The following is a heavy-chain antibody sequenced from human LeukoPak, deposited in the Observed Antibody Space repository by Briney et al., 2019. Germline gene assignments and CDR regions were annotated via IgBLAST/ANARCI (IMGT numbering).Heavy chain of an antibody. J-gene: IGHJ4*02. D-gene: IGHD3-10*01. CDR2: ISYDGSNK. CDR1: RFTFSSYA. V-gene: IGHV3-30-3*01. Sequence: HPGGSLRLSCAASRFTFSSYAMHWVRQAPGKGLEWVAVISYDGSNKYYADSVKGRFTISRDNSKNTLYLQMNSLRAEDTAVYYCARFSSLSPFGELLRAFDYWGQGTLVTVSS. CDR3: ARFSSLSPFGELLRAFDY.